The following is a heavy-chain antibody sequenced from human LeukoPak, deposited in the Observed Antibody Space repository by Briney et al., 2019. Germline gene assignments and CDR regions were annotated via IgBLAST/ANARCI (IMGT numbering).Heavy chain of an antibody. Sequence: PGGSLRLSCAASGFTFSRSEMNWVRQAPGKGLEWVSYISRSGDTIYFADSVKGRFTISRDNAKNSLYLQMSSLRAEDTAVYYCARDYASDYWGQGTLVTVSS. CDR1: GFTFSRSE. D-gene: IGHD3-10*01. CDR2: ISRSGDTI. J-gene: IGHJ4*02. V-gene: IGHV3-48*03. CDR3: ARDYASDY.